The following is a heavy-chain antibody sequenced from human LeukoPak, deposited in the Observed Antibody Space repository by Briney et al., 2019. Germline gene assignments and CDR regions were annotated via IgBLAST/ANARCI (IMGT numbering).Heavy chain of an antibody. V-gene: IGHV3-23*01. D-gene: IGHD6-19*01. CDR1: GFTFSNYA. Sequence: GGSLRLSCAASGFTFSNYAMNWVRQAPGKGPEWVSAISGSGAATFNADSVKGRFTISRDNSKNTLYLQMNSLRAEDTAVYYCAKDLSSGWYPYYFDFWGRGTLVTVSS. CDR2: ISGSGAAT. CDR3: AKDLSSGWYPYYFDF. J-gene: IGHJ4*02.